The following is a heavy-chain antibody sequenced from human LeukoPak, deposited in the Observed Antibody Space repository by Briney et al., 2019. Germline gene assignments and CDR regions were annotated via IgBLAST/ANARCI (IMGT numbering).Heavy chain of an antibody. J-gene: IGHJ4*02. CDR1: GYTFTSYG. D-gene: IGHD3-10*01. CDR2: ISAYNGST. CDR3: ARDQNPYGSGSYYGY. Sequence: ASVKVSCNASGYTFTSYGISWLRQAPGQGLECRGGISAYNGSTNYAQKLQGRVTMTTDTSTSTAYMELRSLRSDDTAVYSCARDQNPYGSGSYYGYWGQGTLVTVSS. V-gene: IGHV1-18*01.